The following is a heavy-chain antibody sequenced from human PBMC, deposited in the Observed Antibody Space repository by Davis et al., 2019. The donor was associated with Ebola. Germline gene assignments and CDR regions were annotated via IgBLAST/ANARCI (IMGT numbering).Heavy chain of an antibody. CDR2: ISGSGGST. D-gene: IGHD1-26*01. CDR3: ARALPSGSYGEFDY. V-gene: IGHV3-23*01. CDR1: GFTFSSYA. Sequence: GESLKISCAASGFTFSSYAMSWVRQAPGKGLEWVSAISGSGGSTYYADSVKGRFTISGDNSKNTLYLQMNSLRAEDTAVYYCARALPSGSYGEFDYWGQGTLVTVSS. J-gene: IGHJ4*02.